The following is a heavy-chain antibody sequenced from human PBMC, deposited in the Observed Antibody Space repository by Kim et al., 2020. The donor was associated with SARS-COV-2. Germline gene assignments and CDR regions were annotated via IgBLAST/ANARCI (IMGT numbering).Heavy chain of an antibody. CDR2: INHSGST. J-gene: IGHJ6*02. CDR3: ARARSITIFGVAIELYGMDV. D-gene: IGHD3-3*01. V-gene: IGHV4-34*01. Sequence: SETLSLTCAVYGGSFSGYYWSWIRQPPGKGLEWIGEINHSGSTNYNPSLKSRVTISVDTSKNQFSLKLRSVTAADTAVYYCARARSITIFGVAIELYGMDVWGQGTTVTVS. CDR1: GGSFSGYY.